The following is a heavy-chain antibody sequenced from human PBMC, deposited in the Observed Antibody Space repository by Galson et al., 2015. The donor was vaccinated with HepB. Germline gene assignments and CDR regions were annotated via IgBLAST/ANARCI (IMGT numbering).Heavy chain of an antibody. J-gene: IGHJ4*02. CDR3: AKTSTDTDN. CDR2: IGRGGTT. CDR1: GVTFSSYG. Sequence: SGVTFSSYGMFWARQAPGKGLEWVSSIGRGGTTNYADSVKGRFTISRDNSKNTLYLQMSSLTAEDTAVYYCAKTSTDTDNWGQGTLVTVSS. V-gene: IGHV3-23*01.